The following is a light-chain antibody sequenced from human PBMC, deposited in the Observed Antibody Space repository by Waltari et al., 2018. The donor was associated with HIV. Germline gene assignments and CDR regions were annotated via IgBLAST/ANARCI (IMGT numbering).Light chain of an antibody. CDR2: WAS. Sequence: DFVMIQFPDSLAVSLGESVTINCKSSQSVFYSSNNKNYLAWYQQKTGQPPKLLIYWASTRETGVPELFSGSGSGTDFTLTISSMQAEDVAVDYGQQYYRKPPAFGQGTRLETK. CDR3: QQYYRKPPA. J-gene: IGKJ5*01. CDR1: QSVFYSSNNKNY. V-gene: IGKV4-1*01.